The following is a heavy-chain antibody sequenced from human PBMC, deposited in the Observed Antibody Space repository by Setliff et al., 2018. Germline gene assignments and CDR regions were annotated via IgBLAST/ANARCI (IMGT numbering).Heavy chain of an antibody. Sequence: PSETLSLTCTVSGDSISSSSYYWGWIRQPPGNGLEWIGCIYYSGSTYYNPSLKSRVTISVDTSKNQFSLKLTSVTAADTAVYYCATPGRRFGESIDYWGQGTLVTVS. V-gene: IGHV4-39*01. CDR2: IYYSGST. D-gene: IGHD3-10*01. CDR1: GDSISSSSYY. CDR3: ATPGRRFGESIDY. J-gene: IGHJ4*02.